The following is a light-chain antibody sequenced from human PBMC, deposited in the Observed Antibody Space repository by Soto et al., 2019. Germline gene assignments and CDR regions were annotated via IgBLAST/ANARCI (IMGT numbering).Light chain of an antibody. CDR2: DAS. V-gene: IGKV3-11*01. CDR3: QRRSNWPPYT. Sequence: EIVLTQSPATLSLSPGARATLSCRASQSVSSYLAWYQQKPGQAPKLLIYDASNRATGIPARFSGSGSGTDFTLTISSLEPEDFAVYYCQRRSNWPPYTFGQGTKLEIK. J-gene: IGKJ2*01. CDR1: QSVSSY.